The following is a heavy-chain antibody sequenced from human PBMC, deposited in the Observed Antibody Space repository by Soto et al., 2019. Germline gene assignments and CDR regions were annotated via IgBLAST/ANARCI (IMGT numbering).Heavy chain of an antibody. V-gene: IGHV3-33*06. CDR1: GFTFSSYG. CDR3: AKDEYQLPATYYYYGMDV. J-gene: IGHJ6*02. CDR2: IWYDGSNK. D-gene: IGHD2-2*01. Sequence: PGGSLRLSCAASGFTFSSYGMHWVRQAPGKGLEWVAVIWYDGSNKYYADSVKGRFTISRDNSKNTLYLQMNSLRAEDTAVYYCAKDEYQLPATYYYYGMDVWGQGTTVTVSS.